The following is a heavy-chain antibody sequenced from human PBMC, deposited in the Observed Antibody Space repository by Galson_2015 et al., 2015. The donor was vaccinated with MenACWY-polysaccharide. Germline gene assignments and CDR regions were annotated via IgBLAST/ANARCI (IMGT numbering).Heavy chain of an antibody. CDR1: GLPFRSHA. V-gene: IGHV3-30-3*01. D-gene: IGHD3-16*01. CDR2: ISYAGSTK. J-gene: IGHJ3*02. Sequence: SLILFCPTSGLPFRSHAMHWFRDAAGTWLWRWTFISYAGSTKYYVDSVKGRFTISRDNSKNTLYLQMNSLRAEDTAVYYCARNPLPGDDAFDIWGQGTMVTVSS. CDR3: ARNPLPGDDAFDI.